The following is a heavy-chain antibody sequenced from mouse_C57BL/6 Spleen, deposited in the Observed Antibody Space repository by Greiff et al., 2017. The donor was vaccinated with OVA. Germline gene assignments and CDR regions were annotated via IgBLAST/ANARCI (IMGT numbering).Heavy chain of an antibody. CDR2: IDPEDGET. J-gene: IGHJ1*03. CDR1: GFNIKDYY. Sequence: VQLQQSGAELVKPGASVKLSCTASGFNIKDYYMHWVKQRTEQGLEWIGRIDPEDGETKYAPKFQGKATITADTSSNTAYLQLSSLTSEDTAVYYCARLDGYYQYFDVWGTGTTVTVSS. CDR3: ARLDGYYQYFDV. D-gene: IGHD2-3*01. V-gene: IGHV14-2*01.